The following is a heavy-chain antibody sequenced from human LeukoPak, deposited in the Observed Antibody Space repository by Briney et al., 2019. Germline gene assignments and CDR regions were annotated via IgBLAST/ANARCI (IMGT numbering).Heavy chain of an antibody. D-gene: IGHD5-18*01. V-gene: IGHV3-7*01. J-gene: IGHJ5*02. Sequence: GGSLRLSCTASGFIFSTSWMTWVRQAPGKGLEWVANINLDGSEKYYVDSVKGRFTISRDNAKNSLYLQMNSLRAEDTAVYYCARGRVTPSTWGQGTLVTVSS. CDR3: ARGRVTPST. CDR2: INLDGSEK. CDR1: GFIFSTSW.